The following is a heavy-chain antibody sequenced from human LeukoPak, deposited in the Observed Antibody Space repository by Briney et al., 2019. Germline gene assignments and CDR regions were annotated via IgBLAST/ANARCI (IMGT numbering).Heavy chain of an antibody. J-gene: IGHJ4*02. CDR3: AGGTYVGRGSRPAYLNY. V-gene: IGHV3-53*01. CDR1: GFSVNNNY. CDR2: IDNFGIT. Sequence: GGSLRLSCAASGFSVNNNYMNWVRQAPGKGLECVSYIDNFGITYYADSVTGRFTISRDSSRNTVYLQMNSLRADDTAVYYCAGGTYVGRGSRPAYLNYWGLGTLVAVSS. D-gene: IGHD1-26*01.